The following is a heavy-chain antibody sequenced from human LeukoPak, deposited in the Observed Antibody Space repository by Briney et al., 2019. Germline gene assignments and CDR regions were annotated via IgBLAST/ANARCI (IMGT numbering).Heavy chain of an antibody. CDR3: ARATKWLVSPFDY. V-gene: IGHV3-74*01. CDR1: GFTFSSYW. Sequence: GGSLRLSCAASGFTFSSYWMHWVRQVPGKGLVWVSRINSDGSSTSYADSVKGRFTISRDNAKNTLYLQMNSLRAEDTAVYYCARATKWLVSPFDYWGQRTLVTVSS. CDR2: INSDGSST. J-gene: IGHJ4*02. D-gene: IGHD6-19*01.